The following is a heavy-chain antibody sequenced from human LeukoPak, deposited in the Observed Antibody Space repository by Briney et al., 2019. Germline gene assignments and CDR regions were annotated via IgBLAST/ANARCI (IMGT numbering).Heavy chain of an antibody. CDR2: ISTSSTYI. J-gene: IGHJ4*02. CDR3: AKRLMYYSGWFVLDY. Sequence: PGGSLRLSCAASGFTFSSYSMNWVRQAPGKGLEWVSSISTSSTYIYYTDSVKGRFTISRDNSKNTLYLQMNSLRAEDTALYYCAKRLMYYSGWFVLDYWGQGTLVTVSS. V-gene: IGHV3-21*04. D-gene: IGHD5-12*01. CDR1: GFTFSSYS.